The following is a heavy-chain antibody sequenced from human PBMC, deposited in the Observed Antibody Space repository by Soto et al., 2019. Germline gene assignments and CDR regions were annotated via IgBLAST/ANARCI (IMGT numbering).Heavy chain of an antibody. Sequence: GGSLRLSCAASGFTFSGSAIHWVRQASGKGLEWVGRIRSNANNYATIYAASVKGRFTISRDDSKNSAFLQMNSLKTEDTAVYYCSRPDGDFEVVNFDYWGQGTLVTVSS. CDR2: IRSNANNYAT. J-gene: IGHJ4*02. CDR3: SRPDGDFEVVNFDY. D-gene: IGHD2-15*01. CDR1: GFTFSGSA. V-gene: IGHV3-73*01.